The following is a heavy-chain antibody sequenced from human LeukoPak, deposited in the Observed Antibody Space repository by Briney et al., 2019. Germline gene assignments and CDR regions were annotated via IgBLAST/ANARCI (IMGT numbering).Heavy chain of an antibody. D-gene: IGHD6-19*01. Sequence: SETLSLTCTVSGGSISSGSYYWSWIRQPAGKGLEWIGRIYTSGSTHYNPSLKSRVTMSVDTSKNQFSLKLSSVTAADTAVYYCARLAAVAGTVWGQGTLVTVPS. CDR3: ARLAAVAGTV. CDR1: GGSISSGSYY. CDR2: IYTSGST. V-gene: IGHV4-61*02. J-gene: IGHJ4*02.